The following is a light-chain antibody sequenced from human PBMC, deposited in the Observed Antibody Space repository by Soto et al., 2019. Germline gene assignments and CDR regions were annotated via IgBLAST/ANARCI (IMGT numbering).Light chain of an antibody. Sequence: HSVLTQPPSASGTPGQRVTISCSGSSSNIGSNTVNWYQQLPGTAPKLLIYGDSQRLSGVPDRFSGSRSGTSASLAISGLQSEDEADYSCAAWDDSLNGVVFGGGTQLTVL. CDR3: AAWDDSLNGVV. CDR2: GDS. V-gene: IGLV1-44*01. J-gene: IGLJ2*01. CDR1: SSNIGSNT.